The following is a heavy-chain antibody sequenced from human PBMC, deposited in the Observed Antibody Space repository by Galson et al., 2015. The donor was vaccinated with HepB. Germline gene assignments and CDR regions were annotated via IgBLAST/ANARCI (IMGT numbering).Heavy chain of an antibody. CDR2: IIPIFGTA. CDR1: GGTFSSYT. V-gene: IGHV1-69*13. CDR3: ARDFSHEPSGQTTFDY. D-gene: IGHD2-15*01. Sequence: SVKVSCKASGGTFSSYTISWVRQAPGQGLEWMGGIIPIFGTANYAQKFQGRVTITADESTSTAYMELSSLRSEDTAVYYRARDFSHEPSGQTTFDYWGQGTLVTVSS. J-gene: IGHJ4*02.